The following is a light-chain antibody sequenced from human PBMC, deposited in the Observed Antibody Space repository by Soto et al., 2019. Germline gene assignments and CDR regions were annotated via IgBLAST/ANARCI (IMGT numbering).Light chain of an antibody. CDR3: QQYNSYST. CDR1: QSTSSY. CDR2: DAS. J-gene: IGKJ1*01. Sequence: DIQMTHSHSTLSASVGDRVTIICRASQSTSSYLAWYQQKPGKAPKLLIYDASSLESGVPSRFSGSGSGTEFTLTISSLQPEDFASYYCQQYNSYSTFGQGTKVDIK. V-gene: IGKV1-5*02.